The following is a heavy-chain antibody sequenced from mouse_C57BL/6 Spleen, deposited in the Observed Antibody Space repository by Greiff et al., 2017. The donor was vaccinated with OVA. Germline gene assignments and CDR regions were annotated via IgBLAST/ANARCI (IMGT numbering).Heavy chain of an antibody. J-gene: IGHJ3*01. CDR2: INPGSGGT. D-gene: IGHD1-1*01. V-gene: IGHV1-54*01. CDR3: ARSEDGSSPRGFAY. Sequence: QVQLQQSGAELVRPGTSVKLSCKASGYAFTNYLIEWVKQRPGQGLEWIGVINPGSGGTNYNEKFKGKATLTADKSSSTAYMQLSSLTSEDSAVYFCARSEDGSSPRGFAYWGQGTLVTVSA. CDR1: GYAFTNYL.